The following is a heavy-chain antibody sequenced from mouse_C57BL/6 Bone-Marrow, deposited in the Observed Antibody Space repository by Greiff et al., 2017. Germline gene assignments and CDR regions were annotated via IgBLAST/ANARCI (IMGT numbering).Heavy chain of an antibody. CDR2: IWRGGST. CDR1: GFSLTSYG. V-gene: IGHV2-5*01. CDR3: ANCGSSINYYAMDY. D-gene: IGHD1-1*01. J-gene: IGHJ4*01. Sequence: QVQLKQSGPGLVQPSQSLSITCTASGFSLTSYGVHWVRQSPGKGLEWLGVIWRGGSTDYNAAFMSRLSITKDNSKSQVFFKMSSLQADDTAIYYCANCGSSINYYAMDYWGQGTSVTVSS.